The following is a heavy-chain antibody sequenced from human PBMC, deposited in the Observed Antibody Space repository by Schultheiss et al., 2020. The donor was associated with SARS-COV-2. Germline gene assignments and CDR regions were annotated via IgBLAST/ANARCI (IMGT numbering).Heavy chain of an antibody. D-gene: IGHD1-7*01. CDR3: ARDRPPHPNWNYLNSGYYYGMDV. CDR1: GYTFTGYY. Sequence: ASVKVSCKASGYTFTGYYMHWVRQAPGQGLEWMGWINPNSGGTNYAQKFQGRVTITADESTSTAYMELSSLRSEDTAVYYCARDRPPHPNWNYLNSGYYYGMDVWGQGTTVTVSS. CDR2: INPNSGGT. J-gene: IGHJ6*02. V-gene: IGHV1-2*02.